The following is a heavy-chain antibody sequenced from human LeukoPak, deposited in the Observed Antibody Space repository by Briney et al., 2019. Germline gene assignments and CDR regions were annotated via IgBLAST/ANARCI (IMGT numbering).Heavy chain of an antibody. D-gene: IGHD2-21*01. CDR2: ISGSGATT. CDR3: ATDPRAMGPYFIAH. V-gene: IGHV3-23*01. Sequence: GGSLRLSCAGSRFTFHTYLMSWVRQAPGKGLEWVSSISGSGATTDYADSVKGRFTISRDNVNKTLYLEMSSLRAEDTAVYFCATDPRAMGPYFIAHWGQGALVTVSS. CDR1: RFTFHTYL. J-gene: IGHJ4*02.